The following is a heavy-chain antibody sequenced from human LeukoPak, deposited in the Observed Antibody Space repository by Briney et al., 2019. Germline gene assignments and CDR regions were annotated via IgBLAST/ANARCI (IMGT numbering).Heavy chain of an antibody. CDR3: ARDNSIHERGWWFDP. CDR2: INPRGTST. V-gene: IGHV1-46*01. D-gene: IGHD4-23*01. J-gene: IGHJ5*02. CDR1: GYTFTGYY. Sequence: ASVKVSCKASGYTFTGYYMHWVRQAPGQGLEWMGLINPRGTSTIYAEKFQGRIIMTRDMSTTTDYMELSSLKSDDTAVYYRARDNSIHERGWWFDPWGQGTLVTVSS.